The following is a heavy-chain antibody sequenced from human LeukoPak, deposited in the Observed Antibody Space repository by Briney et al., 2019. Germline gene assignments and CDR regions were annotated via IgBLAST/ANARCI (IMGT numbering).Heavy chain of an antibody. V-gene: IGHV3-23*01. CDR1: GFTFSSYA. J-gene: IGHJ4*02. D-gene: IGHD3-22*01. CDR3: AKPYYYDSRGY. Sequence: GGSLRLSCAASGFTFSSYAMSWFRQAPGKGLEWVSAISGSGGSTYYADSVKGRFTISRDNSKNTLYLQMNSLRAEDTAVYYCAKPYYYDSRGYWGQGTLVTVSS. CDR2: ISGSGGST.